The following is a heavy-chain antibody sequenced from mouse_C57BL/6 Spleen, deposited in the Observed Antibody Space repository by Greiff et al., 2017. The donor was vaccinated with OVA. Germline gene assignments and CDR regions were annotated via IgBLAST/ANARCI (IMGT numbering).Heavy chain of an antibody. CDR1: GYTFTSYW. V-gene: IGHV1-64*01. D-gene: IGHD1-1*01. J-gene: IGHJ1*03. CDR2: IHPNSGST. Sequence: QVQLQQPGAELVKPGASVKLSCKASGYTFTSYWMHWVKQRPGQGLEWIGMIHPNSGSTNYNEKFKSKATLTVDKSSSTAYMQLSSLTSEDSAVYYCARSEVYYYGSPYWYFDVWGTGTTVTVSS. CDR3: ARSEVYYYGSPYWYFDV.